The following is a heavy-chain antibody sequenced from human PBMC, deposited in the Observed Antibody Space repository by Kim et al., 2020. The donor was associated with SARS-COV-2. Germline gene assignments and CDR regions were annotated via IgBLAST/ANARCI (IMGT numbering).Heavy chain of an antibody. CDR2: FDPEDGET. J-gene: IGHJ4*02. CDR3: ATSERRSSTLVPCNY. V-gene: IGHV1-24*01. D-gene: IGHD2-2*01. Sequence: ASVKVSCKVSGYTLTELSMHWVRQAPGKGLEWMGGFDPEDGETIYAQKFQGRVTMTEDTSTDTAYMELSSLRSEDTAVYYCATSERRSSTLVPCNYWGQGTLVTVSS. CDR1: GYTLTELS.